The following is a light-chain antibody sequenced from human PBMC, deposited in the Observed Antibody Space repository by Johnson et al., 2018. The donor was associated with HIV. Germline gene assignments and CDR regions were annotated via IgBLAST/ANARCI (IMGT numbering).Light chain of an antibody. J-gene: IGLJ1*01. V-gene: IGLV1-51*02. CDR2: ENN. CDR3: GTWHSALSGGGV. Sequence: SVLTQPPSVSAAPGQKVTISCSGSSSNIGNNYVSWYQQLPETAPKLLIYENNKRPSGIPDRFSGSKSGTSATLGITGLQTGDEADYYCGTWHSALSGGGVFGTGTRVTVL. CDR1: SSNIGNNY.